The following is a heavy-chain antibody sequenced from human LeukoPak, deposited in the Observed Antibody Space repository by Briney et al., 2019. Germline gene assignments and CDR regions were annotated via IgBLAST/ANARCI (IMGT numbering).Heavy chain of an antibody. J-gene: IGHJ4*02. V-gene: IGHV4-4*02. D-gene: IGHD1-1*01. CDR1: GGSISSNNW. CDR2: IYHSGSP. Sequence: SETLSLTCAASGGSISSNNWWGWVRQPPGKGLEWIGEIYHSGSPNYNPSLKSRVTISVDKSRNHFSLNLSSVTAADTAVYYCARVNINNWHSCDYWGQGTLVTVSS. CDR3: ARVNINNWHSCDY.